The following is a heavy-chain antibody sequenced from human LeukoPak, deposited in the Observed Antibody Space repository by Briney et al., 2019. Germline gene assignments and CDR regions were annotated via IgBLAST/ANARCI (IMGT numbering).Heavy chain of an antibody. D-gene: IGHD3-22*01. Sequence: GGSLRLSCAASGFTFSSYSMNWVRQAPGKGLEWVSSISSSSSSYIYYADSVKGRFTISRDNAKNSLYLQMNSLRAEDTAVYYCARGWGPDDSSGWYGPNGNDYWGQGTLVTVSS. CDR2: ISSSSSSYI. CDR3: ARGWGPDDSSGWYGPNGNDY. J-gene: IGHJ4*02. CDR1: GFTFSSYS. V-gene: IGHV3-21*01.